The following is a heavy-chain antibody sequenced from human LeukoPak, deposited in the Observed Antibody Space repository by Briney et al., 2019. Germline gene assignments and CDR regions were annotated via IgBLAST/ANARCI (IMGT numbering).Heavy chain of an antibody. J-gene: IGHJ6*04. V-gene: IGHV3-30*01. Sequence: PGRSLRLSCAASGFTFSSYGMHWVRQAPGKGLEWVAGISYDGSKKHYADSVKGRFTISRDNSNNTLSLQVNSLRPEDTAVYYCARDLATLGMDVWGKGTTVTVSS. CDR2: ISYDGSKK. CDR3: ARDLATLGMDV. D-gene: IGHD5-12*01. CDR1: GFTFSSYG.